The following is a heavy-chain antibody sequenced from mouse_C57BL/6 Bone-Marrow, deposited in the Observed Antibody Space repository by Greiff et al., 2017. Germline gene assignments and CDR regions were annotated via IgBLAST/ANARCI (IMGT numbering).Heavy chain of an antibody. Sequence: VQLQQPGAELVMPGASVKLSCKASGYTFTSYWMHWVKQRPGQGLEWIGEIDPSDSYTNYNQTFKGKSTLTVDKSSSTAYMQLSSLTAEDSAVYYCERDGNVFYYARDYWGQGTSVTVSS. V-gene: IGHV1-69*01. D-gene: IGHD1-1*01. CDR2: IDPSDSYT. CDR1: GYTFTSYW. CDR3: ERDGNVFYYARDY. J-gene: IGHJ4*01.